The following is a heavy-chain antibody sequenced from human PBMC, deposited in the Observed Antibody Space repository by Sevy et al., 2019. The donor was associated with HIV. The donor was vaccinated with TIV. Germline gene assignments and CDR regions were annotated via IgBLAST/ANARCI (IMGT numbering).Heavy chain of an antibody. D-gene: IGHD2-21*02. CDR2: IKQDGSEK. J-gene: IGHJ4*02. CDR1: GFTFSNPW. CDR3: ARFCGADCSGPNKAFDY. V-gene: IGHV3-7*01. Sequence: GGSLRLSCAASGFTFSNPWMSWVRQAPGKGLEWVANIKQDGSEKYYVDSVKGRFTISRDNAKNSLYLQMNGLRGEDTAVYYCARFCGADCSGPNKAFDYWGQGTLVTVSS.